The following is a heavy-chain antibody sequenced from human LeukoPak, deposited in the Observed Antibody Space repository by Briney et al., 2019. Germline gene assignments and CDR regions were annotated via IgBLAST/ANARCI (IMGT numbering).Heavy chain of an antibody. D-gene: IGHD3-22*01. J-gene: IGHJ4*02. CDR2: ISGSGGST. CDR1: GFTFSSYA. CDR3: ARHYYDSSGYAGLFDY. V-gene: IGHV3-23*01. Sequence: GGSLRLSCAASGFTFSSYAMSWVRQAPGKGLEWVSAISGSGGSTYYADSVKGRFTISRDNSKNTLYLQMNSLRAEDTAVYYCARHYYDSSGYAGLFDYWGQGTLVTVSS.